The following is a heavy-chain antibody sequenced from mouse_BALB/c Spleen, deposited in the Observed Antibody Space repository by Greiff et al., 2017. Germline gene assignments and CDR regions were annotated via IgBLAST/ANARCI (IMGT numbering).Heavy chain of an antibody. V-gene: IGHV1-69*02. J-gene: IGHJ4*01. D-gene: IGHD2-4*01. Sequence: VKLVESGPELVKPGASVKMSCKASGYTFTDYWMHWVKQRPGQGLEWIGAIDTSDSYTSYNQKFKGKATLTVDESSSTAYMQLSSLTSEDSAVYYCARDYDYAMDYWGQGTSVTVSS. CDR1: GYTFTDYW. CDR3: ARDYDYAMDY. CDR2: IDTSDSYT.